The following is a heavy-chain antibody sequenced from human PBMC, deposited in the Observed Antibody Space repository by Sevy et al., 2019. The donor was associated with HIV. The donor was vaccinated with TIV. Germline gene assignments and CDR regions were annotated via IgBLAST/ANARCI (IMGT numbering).Heavy chain of an antibody. Sequence: SETLFLTCAISGDSVSSNSAAWNWIRQSPSRGLEWLGRTYYRSKWYNDYAVSVKSRITINPDTSKNQFSLQLNSVTPEDTAVYYCARDRWELLHNYFDYWGQGTLVTVSS. D-gene: IGHD1-26*01. CDR1: GDSVSSNSAA. CDR3: ARDRWELLHNYFDY. J-gene: IGHJ4*02. CDR2: TYYRSKWYN. V-gene: IGHV6-1*01.